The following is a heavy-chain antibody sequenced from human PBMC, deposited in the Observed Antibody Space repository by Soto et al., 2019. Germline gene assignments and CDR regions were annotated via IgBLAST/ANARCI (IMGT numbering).Heavy chain of an antibody. J-gene: IGHJ4*02. Sequence: QVQLQESGPGLVKPSGTLSLTCAVSGGSISSNSWWAWVRQPPGKGLEWIGEIYQSGSANYNPSLKRRVTISVDKSNNHSSLTLSSVTAADTAVYYCARRPGAFDCWGQGTLVTVSS. V-gene: IGHV4-4*02. CDR2: IYQSGSA. CDR3: ARRPGAFDC. CDR1: GGSISSNSW.